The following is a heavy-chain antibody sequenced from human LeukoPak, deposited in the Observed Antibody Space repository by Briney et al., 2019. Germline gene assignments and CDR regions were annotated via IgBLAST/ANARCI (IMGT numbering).Heavy chain of an antibody. D-gene: IGHD3-10*01. V-gene: IGHV3-15*05. CDR1: GITFSNAW. CDR2: IKSKTDGATT. Sequence: GGSLRLSCAVSGITFSNAWMSWVRQAPGKGLEWVGRIKSKTDGATTDYAAPVKGRFTISRDDSKNTLYLQMNNLKTEDTAVYYCTTDYFGSGNFWGQGTLVTASS. CDR3: TTDYFGSGNF. J-gene: IGHJ4*02.